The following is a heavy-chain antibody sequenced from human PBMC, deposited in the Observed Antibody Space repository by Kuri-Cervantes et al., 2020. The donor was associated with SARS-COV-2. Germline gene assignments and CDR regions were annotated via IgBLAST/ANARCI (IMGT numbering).Heavy chain of an antibody. J-gene: IGHJ4*02. CDR3: TRGSIAGRRGIFDF. V-gene: IGHV3-53*01. CDR2: MYSGRST. CDR1: GFTFSDYY. D-gene: IGHD6-6*01. Sequence: GGSLRLSCAASGFTFSDYYMSWIRQAPGKGLEWLSVMYSGRSTYYADSVKGRFTISRDTSKNTVYLQMNSLRGDDTAVYYCTRGSIAGRRGIFDFWGQGTVVTVSS.